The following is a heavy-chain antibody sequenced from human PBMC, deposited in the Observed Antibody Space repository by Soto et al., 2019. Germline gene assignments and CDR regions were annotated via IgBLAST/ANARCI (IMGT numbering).Heavy chain of an antibody. V-gene: IGHV4-4*02. CDR2: IYHSGST. CDR1: GGSISSSNW. D-gene: IGHD6-19*01. J-gene: IGHJ4*02. Sequence: QVQLQESGPGLVKPSGTLSLTCAVSGGSISSSNWWSWVRQPPGKGLEWIGEIYHSGSTNYNPSRKNRVXXXVXXSKNQFSLKLSSVTAADTAVYYCARVTVAGTSFDYWGQGTLVTVSS. CDR3: ARVTVAGTSFDY.